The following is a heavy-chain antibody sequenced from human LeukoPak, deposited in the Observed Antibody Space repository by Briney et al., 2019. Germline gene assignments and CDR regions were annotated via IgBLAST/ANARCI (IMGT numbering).Heavy chain of an antibody. CDR3: ATHLSYYYYYYMDV. V-gene: IGHV3-74*01. CDR2: INSDGSST. Sequence: GGSLRLSCAASGFTFSSYWMHWVRQAPGKGLVWVSRINSDGSSTSYADSVKGRFTISRDNAKNTPYLQMNSLRAEDTAVYYCATHLSYYYYYYMDVRGKGTTVTVSS. CDR1: GFTFSSYW. J-gene: IGHJ6*03.